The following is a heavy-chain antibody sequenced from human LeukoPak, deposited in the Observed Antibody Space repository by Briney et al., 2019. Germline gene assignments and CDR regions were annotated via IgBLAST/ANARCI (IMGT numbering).Heavy chain of an antibody. Sequence: SGPTLVNPTQTLTXTCTFSGFSLSTSGMFVSWIRQPPGKALEWLARIDWDDDKYYSTSLKTRLTISKDTSKNQVVLTMTNMDPVDTATYYCAREFRGDWYFDLWGRGTLITVSS. V-gene: IGHV2-70*11. CDR2: IDWDDDK. J-gene: IGHJ2*01. D-gene: IGHD3-10*01. CDR3: AREFRGDWYFDL. CDR1: GFSLSTSGMF.